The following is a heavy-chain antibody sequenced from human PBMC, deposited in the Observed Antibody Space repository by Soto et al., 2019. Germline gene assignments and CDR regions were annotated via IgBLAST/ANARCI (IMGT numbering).Heavy chain of an antibody. CDR3: ERSGYYDYVWGSSRYVPTYAMDV. Sequence: PGVSLRLSCAASGFTFSSYGMHGVRQAPGKGREWGAVIWDDGSNKYYADSVKCRFTISRDNSKNTLYLQMNSLRAEDTAVSYCERSGYYDYVWGSSRYVPTYAMDVWGQAPTVTVSS. CDR2: IWDDGSNK. V-gene: IGHV3-33*01. CDR1: GFTFSSYG. J-gene: IGHJ6*02. D-gene: IGHD3-16*02.